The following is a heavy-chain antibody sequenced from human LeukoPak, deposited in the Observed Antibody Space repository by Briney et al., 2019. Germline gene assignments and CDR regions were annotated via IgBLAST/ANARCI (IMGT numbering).Heavy chain of an antibody. D-gene: IGHD2-2*03. Sequence: PSETLSLTCTVSGVSIRSTSYYWGWIRQPPGKGLEWIGSIYFSGNTYYNPSLKTRVTISIDTSTNQFSLKLTSVTAADTAIFYCASGYFVHTFDFWGQGTLGTVSS. V-gene: IGHV4-39*01. CDR1: GVSIRSTSYY. CDR2: IYFSGNT. J-gene: IGHJ4*02. CDR3: ASGYFVHTFDF.